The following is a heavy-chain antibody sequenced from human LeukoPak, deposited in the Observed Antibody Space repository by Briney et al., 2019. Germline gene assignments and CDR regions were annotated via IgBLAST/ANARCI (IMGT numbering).Heavy chain of an antibody. CDR2: IYYRGST. CDR1: GGSISSSSYY. V-gene: IGHV4-39*07. Sequence: SETLSLTCTVSGGSISSSSYYWGWIRQPPGKGLEWIGSIYYRGSTYYNPSLKSRVTISVDTSKNQFFLKLSSVTAADTAVHYCARESYWGQGTLVTVSS. CDR3: ARESY. J-gene: IGHJ4*02.